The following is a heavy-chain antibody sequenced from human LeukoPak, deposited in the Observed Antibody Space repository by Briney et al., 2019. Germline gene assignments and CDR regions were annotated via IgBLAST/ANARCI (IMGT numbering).Heavy chain of an antibody. CDR3: ATWDTYYYGSGSKRSPPPWDY. CDR2: INPNSGGT. J-gene: IGHJ4*02. CDR1: GYTFTGYY. Sequence: GASVKVSCKASGYTFTGYYMHWVRQAPGQGLEWMGWINPNSGGTNYAQKFQGRVTMTRDTSISTAYMELSRLRSDDTAVYYCATWDTYYYGSGSKRSPPPWDYWGQGTLVTVSS. V-gene: IGHV1-2*02. D-gene: IGHD3-10*01.